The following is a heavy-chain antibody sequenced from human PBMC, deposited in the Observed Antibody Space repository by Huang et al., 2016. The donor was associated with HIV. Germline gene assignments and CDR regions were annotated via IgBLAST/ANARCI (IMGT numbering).Heavy chain of an antibody. CDR3: ARGVGNSNRGFDI. Sequence: QVQLVQSGAEMKKSGSSVKVSCKASGGTVSSFSFTWVRQAPGHGIEWMGGHIPLHDTTDLEQKFRGRVTLTADESTNTAFMELSGLTSQDTAVYYCARGVGNSNRGFDIWGQGTLVTVS. V-gene: IGHV1-69*13. CDR1: GGTVSSFS. CDR2: HIPLHDTT. J-gene: IGHJ4*02. D-gene: IGHD5-18*01.